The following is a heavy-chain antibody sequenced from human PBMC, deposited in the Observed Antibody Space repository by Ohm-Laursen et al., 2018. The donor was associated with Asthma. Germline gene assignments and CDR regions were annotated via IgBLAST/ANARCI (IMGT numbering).Heavy chain of an antibody. D-gene: IGHD4-17*01. CDR2: ITTGSSTI. CDR3: ARFSTVTTQ. CDR1: GFTFSNYN. Sequence: SLRLSCTASGFTFSNYNMIWVRQAPGKGLDWVSSITTGSSTIYYADSVRGRFTVSTDKVTNSLYLQINSLRPEDTAVYYCARFSTVTTQWGQGTLVTVSS. J-gene: IGHJ4*02. V-gene: IGHV3-48*01.